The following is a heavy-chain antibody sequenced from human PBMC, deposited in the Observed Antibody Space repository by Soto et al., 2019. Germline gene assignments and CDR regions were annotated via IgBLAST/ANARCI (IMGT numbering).Heavy chain of an antibody. D-gene: IGHD2-2*01. CDR3: ARTPGYCSSTSCLYYFDY. Sequence: SETLSLTCTVSGGSISSGGYYWSWIRQHPGKGLEWIGYIYYSGSTYYNPSLKSRVTISVDTSKNQFSLKLSSVTAADTAVYYCARTPGYCSSTSCLYYFDYWGQGTLVTVSS. J-gene: IGHJ4*02. CDR1: GGSISSGGYY. CDR2: IYYSGST. V-gene: IGHV4-61*08.